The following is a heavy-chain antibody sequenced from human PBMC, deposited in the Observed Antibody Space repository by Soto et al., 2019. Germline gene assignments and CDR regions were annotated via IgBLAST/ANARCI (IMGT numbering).Heavy chain of an antibody. D-gene: IGHD1-7*01. V-gene: IGHV4-34*01. CDR1: GGSFSGYY. Sequence: PSETLSLTCAVYGGSFSGYYWSWIRQPPGKGLEWIGEINHSGSTNYNPSLKSRVTISVDTSKNQFSLKLSSVTAADTAVYYCARGSPNWNYRSYYYGMDVWGQGTTVTVS. CDR2: INHSGST. CDR3: ARGSPNWNYRSYYYGMDV. J-gene: IGHJ6*02.